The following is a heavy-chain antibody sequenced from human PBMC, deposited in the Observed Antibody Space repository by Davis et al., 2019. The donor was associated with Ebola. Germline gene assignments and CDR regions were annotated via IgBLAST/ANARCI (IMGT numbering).Heavy chain of an antibody. CDR2: IRYDGNNQ. CDR1: GFTFSSSG. J-gene: IGHJ6*02. Sequence: GGSLRLSCAASGFTFSSSGMHWVRQAPGKGLEWVAFIRYDGNNQYYTDSVQGRFTISRDNSRDTLYLHMNSLRPEDTAVYYCAKDLHVWGNFGGHYGMDVWGQGTTVTVSS. V-gene: IGHV3-30*02. CDR3: AKDLHVWGNFGGHYGMDV. D-gene: IGHD3-16*01.